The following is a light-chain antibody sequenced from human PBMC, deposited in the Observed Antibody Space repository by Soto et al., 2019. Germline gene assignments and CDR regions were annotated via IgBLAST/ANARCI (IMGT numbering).Light chain of an antibody. J-gene: IGLJ2*01. CDR3: QSYDTSLRWV. Sequence: QSVLTQPPSVSGAPGQRVTISCIGSSSNIGAGFDVNWYQQLPGTAPKLLIYANTNRPSGVPDRFSGSKSGTSASLAITGLEAEDEDDYCCQSYDTSLRWVFAGGTKLTVL. V-gene: IGLV1-40*01. CDR1: SSNIGAGFD. CDR2: ANT.